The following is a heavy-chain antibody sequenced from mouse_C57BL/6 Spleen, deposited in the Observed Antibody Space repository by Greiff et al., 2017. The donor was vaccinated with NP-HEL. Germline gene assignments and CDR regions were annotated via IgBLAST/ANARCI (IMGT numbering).Heavy chain of an antibody. D-gene: IGHD1-1*01. V-gene: IGHV1-81*01. CDR2: IYPRSGNT. CDR3: ARDDPITTVVAPYAMDY. J-gene: IGHJ4*01. CDR1: GYTFTSYG. Sequence: VQLQQSGAELARPGASVKLSCKASGYTFTSYGISWVKQRTGQGLEWIGEIYPRSGNTYYNEKFKGKATLTADKSSSTAYMELRSLTSEVSAVYFCARDDPITTVVAPYAMDYWGQGTSVTVSS.